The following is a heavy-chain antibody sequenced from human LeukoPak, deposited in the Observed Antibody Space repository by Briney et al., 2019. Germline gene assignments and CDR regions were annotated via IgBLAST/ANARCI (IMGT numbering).Heavy chain of an antibody. CDR1: GFTFSSYA. D-gene: IGHD3-10*01. V-gene: IGHV3-30*04. CDR3: ARDGEPVLWFGELTSLDY. CDR2: ISYDGSNK. J-gene: IGHJ4*02. Sequence: PGGSLRLSCAASGFTFSSYAMHWVRQAPGKGLEWVAVISYDGSNKYYADSVKGRFTISRDNSKNTLYLQMNSLRAEDTAVYYCARDGEPVLWFGELTSLDYWGQGTLVTVSS.